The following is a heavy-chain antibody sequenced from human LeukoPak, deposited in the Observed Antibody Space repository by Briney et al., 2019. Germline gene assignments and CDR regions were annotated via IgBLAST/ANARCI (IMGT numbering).Heavy chain of an antibody. CDR3: ARRYDFWSGSGYYYGMDV. V-gene: IGHV1-2*02. CDR1: GYTFTGYY. J-gene: IGHJ6*02. CDR2: INPNSGGT. D-gene: IGHD3-3*01. Sequence: ASVKVSCKASGYTFTGYYMHWVRQAPGHGLEWMGWINPNSGGTNYAQKFQGRVTMTRDTSISTAYMELSRLRSDDTAVYYCARRYDFWSGSGYYYGMDVWGQGTTVTVSS.